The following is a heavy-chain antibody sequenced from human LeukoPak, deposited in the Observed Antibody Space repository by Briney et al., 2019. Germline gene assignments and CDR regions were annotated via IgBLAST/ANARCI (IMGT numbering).Heavy chain of an antibody. J-gene: IGHJ5*02. CDR1: GFTFSSYG. V-gene: IGHV3-30*18. Sequence: GGSLRLSCAASGFTFSSYGMHWVRQAPGKGLEWVAVISYDGSNKYYADSVKGRFTISRDNSKNTLYLQMNSQRAEDTAVYYCAKDRFIAVAGNWFDPWGQGTLVTVSS. D-gene: IGHD6-19*01. CDR3: AKDRFIAVAGNWFDP. CDR2: ISYDGSNK.